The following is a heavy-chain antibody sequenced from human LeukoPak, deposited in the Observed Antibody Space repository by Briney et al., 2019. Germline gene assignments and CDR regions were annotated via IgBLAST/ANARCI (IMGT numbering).Heavy chain of an antibody. CDR1: GGSISSLY. V-gene: IGHV4-59*08. Sequence: SETLSLTCTISGGSISSLYWGWIRQPPGKGLEWIGSIYYSGGTNYNPSLKSRVTISVDTSKIQFSLKLSPVTAADTAVYYCARWQYTISSGWFDPWGQGTLVTVSS. J-gene: IGHJ5*02. D-gene: IGHD6-6*01. CDR2: IYYSGGT. CDR3: ARWQYTISSGWFDP.